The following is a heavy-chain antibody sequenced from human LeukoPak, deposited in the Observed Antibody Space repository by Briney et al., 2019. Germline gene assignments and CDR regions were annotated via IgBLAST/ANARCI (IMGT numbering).Heavy chain of an antibody. CDR3: ARGGRVHFDC. V-gene: IGHV3-7*01. CDR1: GFTFRTFW. CDR2: INQDGSEK. Sequence: GGSLRLSCEASGFTFRTFWTSWVRQAPGKGLEWVANINQDGSEKYYVDSVRGRFTISRDNAKNSLYLQMNSLRDEDTALYYCARGGRVHFDCWGQGTLVTVSS. J-gene: IGHJ4*02.